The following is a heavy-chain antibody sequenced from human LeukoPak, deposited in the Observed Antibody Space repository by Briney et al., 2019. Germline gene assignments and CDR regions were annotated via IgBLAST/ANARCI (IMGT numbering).Heavy chain of an antibody. Sequence: ASARVSCKASGYTFTGYYMHWVRPAPGQGLEWMGWINPNSGGTNYAQKFQGRVTVTRDTSISTAYMELSRLRSDDTAVYYCARDLKEGETYYYDSSGYNAFDIWGQGTMVTVSS. CDR1: GYTFTGYY. CDR2: INPNSGGT. J-gene: IGHJ3*02. D-gene: IGHD3-22*01. V-gene: IGHV1-2*02. CDR3: ARDLKEGETYYYDSSGYNAFDI.